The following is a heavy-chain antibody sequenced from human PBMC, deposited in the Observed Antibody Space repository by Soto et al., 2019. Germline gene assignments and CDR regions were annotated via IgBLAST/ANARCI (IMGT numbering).Heavy chain of an antibody. D-gene: IGHD3-10*01. V-gene: IGHV4-30-2*01. CDR1: GGSISSGDYS. J-gene: IGHJ4*02. CDR2: VFRSGST. CDR3: ARGSYGAGSDY. Sequence: QLQLQESGSGLVKPSQTLSLTCTVSGGSISSGDYSWSWIRQPPGKGLEWSGYVFRSGSTYYSPSLKSRVTISVDGSKNQFSLKLTSVTAADTGVYYCARGSYGAGSDYWGQGTLVTVSS.